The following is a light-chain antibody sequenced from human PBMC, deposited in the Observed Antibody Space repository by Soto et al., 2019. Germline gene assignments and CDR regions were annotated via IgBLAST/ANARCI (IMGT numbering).Light chain of an antibody. CDR3: QQYYSAPLT. Sequence: DIVMTQSPDSLAVSLGERATINRKSSQSILYSSNNKNYLVWYQQKPGQPPKVLIYWASTRESGVPDRFSGSGSGTDFTLTISSLQDEDVAVYYCQQYYSAPLTFSGGTKVDIK. CDR2: WAS. CDR1: QSILYSSNNKNY. J-gene: IGKJ4*01. V-gene: IGKV4-1*01.